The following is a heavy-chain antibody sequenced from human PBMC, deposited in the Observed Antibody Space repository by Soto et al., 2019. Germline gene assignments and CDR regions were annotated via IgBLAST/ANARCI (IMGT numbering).Heavy chain of an antibody. Sequence: PSETLSLTCTVSGGSISSGGYYWSWIRQHPGKGLEWIGYIYYSGSTYYNPSLKSRVTISVDTSKNQFSLKLSSVTAADTAVYYCARASILGYCSGGSCYSFFDYWGQGTLVPVSS. V-gene: IGHV4-31*03. D-gene: IGHD2-15*01. CDR3: ARASILGYCSGGSCYSFFDY. CDR1: GGSISSGGYY. CDR2: IYYSGST. J-gene: IGHJ4*02.